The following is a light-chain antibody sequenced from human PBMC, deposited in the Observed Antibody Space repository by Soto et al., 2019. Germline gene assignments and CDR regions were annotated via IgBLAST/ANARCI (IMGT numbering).Light chain of an antibody. J-gene: IGKJ3*01. V-gene: IGKV3-20*01. CDR1: QSVTSNY. CDR3: QQYGSSPFT. CDR2: DAS. Sequence: EIVLTQSPGTLSLSPGERATLSCRASQSVTSNYLAWHQQKPGQAPRLLIYDASTRATGIPDRFSGSGSGTDFILTISRREPEDFAVYYCQQYGSSPFTFGPGTKVDIK.